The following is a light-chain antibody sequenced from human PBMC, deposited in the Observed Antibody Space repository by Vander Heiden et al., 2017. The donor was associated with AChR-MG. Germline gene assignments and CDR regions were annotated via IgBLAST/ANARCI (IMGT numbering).Light chain of an antibody. CDR1: QGISSY. J-gene: IGKJ4*01. CDR3: QQYYSYPLT. CDR2: AAS. Sequence: IRLTQSPSSFSASTGDRVTITCRASQGISSYLAWYQQKPGKAPKLLIYAASTLQSGVPSRFSGSGSGTDFTLTISCLQSEDFATYYCQQYYSYPLTFGGGTKVEIK. V-gene: IGKV1-8*01.